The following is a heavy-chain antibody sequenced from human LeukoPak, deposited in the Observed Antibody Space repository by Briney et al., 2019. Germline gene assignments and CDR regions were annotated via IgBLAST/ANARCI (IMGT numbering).Heavy chain of an antibody. V-gene: IGHV1-18*01. CDR1: GYTFTSNG. J-gene: IGHJ3*02. D-gene: IGHD3-22*01. CDR2: ISAYNGNT. CDR3: ASLKNSYDSSGYLVTDAFDI. Sequence: ASVKVSCKASGYTFTSNGISWVRQAPGQGLEWMGWISAYNGNTNYEQKLQGRVTMTTDTSTSTAYMELRSLRSDDTAVYYCASLKNSYDSSGYLVTDAFDIWGQGTMVTVSS.